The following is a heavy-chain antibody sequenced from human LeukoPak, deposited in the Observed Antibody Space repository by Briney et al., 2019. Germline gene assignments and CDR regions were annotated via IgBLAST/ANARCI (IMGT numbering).Heavy chain of an antibody. Sequence: PGGSLRLSCAASGFTFSSYWMSCVRQAPGKGLEWVANIKQDGSEKYYVDSVKGRFTISRDNAKNSLYLQMNSLRAEDTAVYYCARVVVAAAGHFDYWGQGTLVTVSS. CDR3: ARVVVAAAGHFDY. D-gene: IGHD6-13*01. CDR1: GFTFSSYW. J-gene: IGHJ4*02. CDR2: IKQDGSEK. V-gene: IGHV3-7*01.